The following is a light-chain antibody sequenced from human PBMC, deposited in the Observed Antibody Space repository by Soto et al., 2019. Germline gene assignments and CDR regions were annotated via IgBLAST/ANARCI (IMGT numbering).Light chain of an antibody. Sequence: EIVLTQSPGTLSLSPGERATLSCRASQSVSSSYLAWYQQKPGQAHRLLIYDASNRAIGIQARFSGSGSGTDFTLTIRSLEPGDCAVYYCQQRSNWPPTFGQGTRLEIK. CDR2: DAS. CDR3: QQRSNWPPT. V-gene: IGKV3D-20*02. CDR1: QSVSSSY. J-gene: IGKJ5*01.